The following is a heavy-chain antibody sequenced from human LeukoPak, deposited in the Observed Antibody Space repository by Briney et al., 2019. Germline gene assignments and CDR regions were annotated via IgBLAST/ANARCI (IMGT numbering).Heavy chain of an antibody. CDR1: GYSISSGYY. Sequence: SETLSLTCAVSGYSISSGYYWGWIRQPPGKGLEWIGSMYHSGSTYYNPSLKSRVTISVDTSKNQFSLKLSSVTAADTAVYYCARDPIGGRGSSFDYWGQGTLVTVSS. J-gene: IGHJ4*02. CDR2: MYHSGST. CDR3: ARDPIGGRGSSFDY. D-gene: IGHD3-16*01. V-gene: IGHV4-38-2*02.